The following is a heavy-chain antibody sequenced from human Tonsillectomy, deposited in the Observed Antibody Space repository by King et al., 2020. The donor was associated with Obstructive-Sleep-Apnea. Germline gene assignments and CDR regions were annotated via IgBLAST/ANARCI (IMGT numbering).Heavy chain of an antibody. J-gene: IGHJ4*02. Sequence: QLVQSGAEMKKPGASVKVSCKASGYTFTGYYMHWVRQAPGQGLEWMGWIDPYSGDTNYAQNFQGRVTMTRDTSISTAYMELSRLRSDDTAVYYCARNSGYDYYFDYWVQGTLVTVSS. D-gene: IGHD5-12*01. CDR1: GYTFTGYY. CDR3: ARNSGYDYYFDY. V-gene: IGHV1-2*02. CDR2: IDPYSGDT.